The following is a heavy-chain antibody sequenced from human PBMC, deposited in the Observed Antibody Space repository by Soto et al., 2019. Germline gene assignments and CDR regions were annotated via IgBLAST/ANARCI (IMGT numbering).Heavy chain of an antibody. Sequence: SETLSLTCTVSGGSISGYYWSWIRQPPGKGLEWIGNVYYSGGAKYNPSVKRRVPISVDTSKNQFSLNLSAVTAADTAVYYCTRDGDGRMTKNPHYYYGMDVWGPGITVTVSS. V-gene: IGHV4-59*01. CDR3: TRDGDGRMTKNPHYYYGMDV. CDR1: GGSISGYY. CDR2: VYYSGGA. J-gene: IGHJ6*02. D-gene: IGHD2-21*02.